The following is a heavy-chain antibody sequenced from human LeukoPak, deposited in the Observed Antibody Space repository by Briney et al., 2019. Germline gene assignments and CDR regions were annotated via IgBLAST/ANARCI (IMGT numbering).Heavy chain of an antibody. J-gene: IGHJ5*02. V-gene: IGHV1-2*02. CDR1: GGTFSSYA. Sequence: ASVKVSCKASGGTFSSYAISWVRQAPGQGLEWMGWMKPDSGGTNYAKKFQGRITMTRDTSISAAFLELNPLRFDDTAVYYCARGWEHGGDWFDPWGQGTLVTVSS. D-gene: IGHD1-26*01. CDR2: MKPDSGGT. CDR3: ARGWEHGGDWFDP.